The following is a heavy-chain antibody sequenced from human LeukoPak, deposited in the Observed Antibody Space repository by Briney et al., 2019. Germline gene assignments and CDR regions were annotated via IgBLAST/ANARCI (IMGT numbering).Heavy chain of an antibody. CDR3: ARGRTRRDSSGYYYLIDY. CDR2: MNPNSGNT. CDR1: GYTFTSYD. Sequence: ASVKASCKASGYTFTSYDINWVRQATGQGLEWMGWMNPNSGNTGYAQKFQGRVTITRNTSISTAYMELSSLRSEDTAVYYCARGRTRRDSSGYYYLIDYWGQGTLVTVSS. J-gene: IGHJ4*02. D-gene: IGHD3-22*01. V-gene: IGHV1-8*03.